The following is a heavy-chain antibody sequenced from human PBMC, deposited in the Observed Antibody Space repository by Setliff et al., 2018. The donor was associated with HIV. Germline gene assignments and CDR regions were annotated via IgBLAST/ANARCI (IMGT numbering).Heavy chain of an antibody. J-gene: IGHJ1*01. CDR1: GGSISSSSYY. CDR3: ARGGYSYGFGRHRAYFQY. D-gene: IGHD5-18*01. CDR2: VYYSGST. V-gene: IGHV4-39*07. Sequence: SETLSLTCIVSGGSISSSSYYWGWIRQPPGKGLEWIETVYYSGSTYYNPSLKSRVTMSVDTSKNQFSLKLSSVTAADTAVFYCARGGYSYGFGRHRAYFQYWGQGTQVTVSS.